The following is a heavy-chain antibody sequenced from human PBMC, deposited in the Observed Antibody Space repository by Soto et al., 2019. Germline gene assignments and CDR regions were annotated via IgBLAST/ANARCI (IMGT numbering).Heavy chain of an antibody. CDR1: DGSMNSDSSY. Sequence: PSETLSLTCRVSDGSMNSDSSYWGWIRQPPGKGLEWIGVINHSVSTYHNLSLKGRATMSVDASRNQFSLKLTSMTAADTAVYYCARLGGYVSVGYYYLWDSWGQGTLVTVSS. CDR2: INHSVST. D-gene: IGHD3-22*01. V-gene: IGHV4-39*01. J-gene: IGHJ4*02. CDR3: ARLGGYVSVGYYYLWDS.